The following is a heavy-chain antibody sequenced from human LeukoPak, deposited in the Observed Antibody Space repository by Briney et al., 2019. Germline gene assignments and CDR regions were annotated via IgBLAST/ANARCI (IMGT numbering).Heavy chain of an antibody. Sequence: GGSLRLSCAASGFTFSKYGMNWVRQAPGKGLEWVSNISGSGSRRYYVDSVKGRFTISRDNSKNTLYLRMNSLRAEDTAIYYCAKTYDSTDYWGQGTLVTVFS. CDR1: GFTFSKYG. V-gene: IGHV3-23*01. CDR3: AKTYDSTDY. J-gene: IGHJ4*02. CDR2: ISGSGSRR. D-gene: IGHD3-22*01.